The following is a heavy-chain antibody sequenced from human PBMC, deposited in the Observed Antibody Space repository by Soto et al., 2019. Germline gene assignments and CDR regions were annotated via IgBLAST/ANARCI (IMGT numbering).Heavy chain of an antibody. CDR3: AREGSSWYYYYYGMDV. V-gene: IGHV3-7*04. CDR1: GFTFSSYW. Sequence: GGSLRLSCAASGFTFSSYWMSWVRQAPGEGLEWVANIKQDGSEKYYVDSVKGRFTISRDNAKNSLYLQMNSLRAEDTAVYYCAREGSSWYYYYYGMDVWGQGTTVTVSS. CDR2: IKQDGSEK. D-gene: IGHD6-13*01. J-gene: IGHJ6*02.